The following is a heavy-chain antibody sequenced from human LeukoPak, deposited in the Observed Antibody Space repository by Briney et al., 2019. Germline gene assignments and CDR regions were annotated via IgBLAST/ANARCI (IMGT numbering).Heavy chain of an antibody. CDR3: ARVPNNDWYILYYFDY. J-gene: IGHJ4*02. CDR1: GFTFSSYG. Sequence: GGSLRLSCAASGFTFSSYGMTWVRQAPGKGLEWVSSISGNNNYIYYADSVKGRFTISRDNAKNSLYLQMNSLRAEDTAVYYCARVPNNDWYILYYFDYWGQGTLVTVSS. D-gene: IGHD3-9*01. CDR2: ISGNNNYI. V-gene: IGHV3-21*01.